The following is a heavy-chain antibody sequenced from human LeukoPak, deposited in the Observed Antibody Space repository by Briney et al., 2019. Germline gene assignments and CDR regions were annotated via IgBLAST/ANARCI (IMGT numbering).Heavy chain of an antibody. Sequence: GGSLRLSCAASGFTFSSYAMTWVRQAPGKGLEWLSIVSGSAGSTFYADSVKGRFTVSRDNAKNSLYLQMNSLRAEDMALYYCARVLRFLEWSAFDIWGQGTMVTVSS. CDR2: VSGSAGST. CDR3: ARVLRFLEWSAFDI. V-gene: IGHV3-23*01. CDR1: GFTFSSYA. D-gene: IGHD3-3*01. J-gene: IGHJ3*02.